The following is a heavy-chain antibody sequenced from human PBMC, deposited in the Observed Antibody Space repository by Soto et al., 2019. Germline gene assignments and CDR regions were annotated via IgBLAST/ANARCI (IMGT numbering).Heavy chain of an antibody. CDR3: AILTGITVAGPTYSFDP. CDR2: INPHRDDT. CDR1: GYTFTNYY. V-gene: IGHV1-2*02. Sequence: SVKVSCKSSGYTFTNYYMHWVRQAPGQWLEWMGWINPHRDDTKYAQNFQGRVIMTRDTSISTAYMELSRLTSDDTAVYYCAILTGITVAGPTYSFDPWGRGTLVTLSS. J-gene: IGHJ5*02. D-gene: IGHD6-19*01.